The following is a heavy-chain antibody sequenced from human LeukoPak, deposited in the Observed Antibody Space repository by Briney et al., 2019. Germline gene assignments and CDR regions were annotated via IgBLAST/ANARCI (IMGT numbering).Heavy chain of an antibody. CDR2: FDPEDGET. D-gene: IGHD3-16*01. V-gene: IGHV1-24*01. CDR1: DYTLTELS. CDR3: ATWGSHYYYYMDV. J-gene: IGHJ6*03. Sequence: ASVKVSCKVSDYTLTELSMHWVRQAPGKGLEWMGGFDPEDGETIYAQKFQGRVTMTEDTSTDTAYMELSSLRSEDTAVYYCATWGSHYYYYMDVWGQGTTVTVSS.